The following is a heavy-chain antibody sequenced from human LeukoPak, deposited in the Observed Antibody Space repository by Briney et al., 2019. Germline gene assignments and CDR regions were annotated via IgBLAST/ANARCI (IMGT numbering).Heavy chain of an antibody. CDR3: ARDSGSYYIRYYFDY. CDR2: ISYDGSNK. D-gene: IGHD3-10*01. Sequence: GGSLRLSCVASGFTFSSYAMHWVRQAPGKGLGWVTVISYDGSNKYYADSVKGRFTISRDNSKNTLYLQMNSLRAEDTALYFCARDSGSYYIRYYFDYWGQGTLVTVSS. CDR1: GFTFSSYA. V-gene: IGHV3-30*04. J-gene: IGHJ4*02.